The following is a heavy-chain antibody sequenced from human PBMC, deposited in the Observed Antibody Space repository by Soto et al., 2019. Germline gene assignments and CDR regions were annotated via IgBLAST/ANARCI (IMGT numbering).Heavy chain of an antibody. CDR3: AKEAVAGPTWYYYYFMDV. CDR2: ISSSSSYI. V-gene: IGHV3-21*04. J-gene: IGHJ6*03. Sequence: GGSLRLSCAASGFTFSTYSMNWVRQAPGKGLEWVSSISSSSSYIYYADSVKGRFTISRDNAKNSLYLQMNSLIAEDTAVYYFAKEAVAGPTWYYYYFMDVWGKGTTVTVSS. CDR1: GFTFSTYS. D-gene: IGHD6-19*01.